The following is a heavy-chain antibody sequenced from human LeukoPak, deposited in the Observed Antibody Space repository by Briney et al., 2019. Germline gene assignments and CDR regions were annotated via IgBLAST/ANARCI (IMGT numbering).Heavy chain of an antibody. CDR2: IYHSGST. CDR1: GYSISSGYY. Sequence: PSETLSLTCAVSGYSISSGYYWGWIRQPPGKGLEWIGSIYHSGSTYYNPSLKSRVTISVDTSKNQFSLKLSSVTAADTAEYYCARLGGDGYNRDFDYWGQGTLVTVSS. J-gene: IGHJ4*02. CDR3: ARLGGDGYNRDFDY. D-gene: IGHD5-24*01. V-gene: IGHV4-38-2*01.